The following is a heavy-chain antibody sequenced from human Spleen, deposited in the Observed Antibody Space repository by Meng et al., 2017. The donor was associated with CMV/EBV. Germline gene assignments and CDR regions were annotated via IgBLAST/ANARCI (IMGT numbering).Heavy chain of an antibody. V-gene: IGHV4-39*07. Sequence: STYYLGWIRQPPGKALELIGSVFYRGRAYYNPSLKSPYTISVDTSKNQFSLKLSSVTAADTAVYYCAREVKDFYDTSGSYYGGFDPWGQGTLVTVSS. CDR2: VFYRGRA. CDR3: AREVKDFYDTSGSYYGGFDP. CDR1: STYY. J-gene: IGHJ5*02. D-gene: IGHD3-22*01.